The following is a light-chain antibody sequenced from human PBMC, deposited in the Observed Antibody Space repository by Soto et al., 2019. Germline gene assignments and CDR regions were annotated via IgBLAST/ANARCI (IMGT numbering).Light chain of an antibody. CDR3: QQYNDWPPRT. V-gene: IGKV3-15*01. Sequence: EIVMTQSPATLSVSSGERVTLSCRASQSVSSNLAWYQQKPGQAPRLLIYGTSTRATGIPARFSGSGSGTEFTLSITSLQSEDFAVYYCQQYNDWPPRTFGQGTKVEIK. J-gene: IGKJ1*01. CDR2: GTS. CDR1: QSVSSN.